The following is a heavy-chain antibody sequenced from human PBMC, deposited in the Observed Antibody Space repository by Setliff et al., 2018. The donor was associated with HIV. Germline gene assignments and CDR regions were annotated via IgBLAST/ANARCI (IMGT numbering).Heavy chain of an antibody. CDR2: ISYDASKK. V-gene: IGHV3-30*04. CDR1: GFTFNSYA. D-gene: IGHD4-4*01. CDR3: VRDITTCWDV. Sequence: GGSLRLSCAASGFTFNSYAIHWVRQAPGKGLEWVAVISYDASKKYFADSVKGRFTISRDNAKNTLYLQMNSLRAEDTAVYYCVRDITTCWDVWGQGTTVTVSS. J-gene: IGHJ6*02.